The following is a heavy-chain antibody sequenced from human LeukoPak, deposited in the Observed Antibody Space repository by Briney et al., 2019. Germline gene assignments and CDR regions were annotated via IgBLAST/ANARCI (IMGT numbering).Heavy chain of an antibody. CDR3: AKDIARKWLVISFDY. CDR2: ISWNSGSI. V-gene: IGHV3-9*01. D-gene: IGHD3-9*01. CDR1: GFTFDDYA. Sequence: GGSLRLSCAASGFTFDDYAMPWVRQAPVKGLEWVSGISWNSGSIGYADSVKGRFTISRDNAKNSLYLQMNSLRAEDTALYYCAKDIARKWLVISFDYWGQGTLVTVSS. J-gene: IGHJ4*02.